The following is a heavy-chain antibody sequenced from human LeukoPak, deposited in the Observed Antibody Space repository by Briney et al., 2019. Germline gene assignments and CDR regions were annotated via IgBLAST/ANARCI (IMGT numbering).Heavy chain of an antibody. CDR3: ARVWVGVLLDF. J-gene: IGHJ4*02. V-gene: IGHV4-34*01. CDR1: GGSFSGYY. D-gene: IGHD3-10*01. CDR2: INHSGST. Sequence: PSETLSLTCAVYGGSFSGYYWSWIRQPPRKGLEWIGEINHSGSTNYNPSLKSRVTISVDTSKNQFSLKLSSVTAADTAVYYCARVWVGVLLDFWGQGTLVPVSS.